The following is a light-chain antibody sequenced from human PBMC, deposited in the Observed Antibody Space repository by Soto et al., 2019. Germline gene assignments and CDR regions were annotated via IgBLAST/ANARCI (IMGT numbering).Light chain of an antibody. CDR1: RLYVGGYNY. CDR3: CSYVSSKTYL. Sequence: QSALTQPASVSGSPGQSVTISCTGARLYVGGYNYVSWYQQQPGKAPKLIIYEVTNRPSGVSDRFSGSKSDNTASLTISGLQTEDEADYYCCSYVSSKTYLFGTGTKVTVL. J-gene: IGLJ1*01. CDR2: EVT. V-gene: IGLV2-14*03.